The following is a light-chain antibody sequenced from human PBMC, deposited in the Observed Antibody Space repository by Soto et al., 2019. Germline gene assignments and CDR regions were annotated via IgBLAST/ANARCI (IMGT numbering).Light chain of an antibody. CDR2: KAS. CDR3: QQYSSYWT. Sequence: DIQMTQSPSTLSATVRDRVTITCRASQSIGSWLAWYQQKPGKAPKLLIYKASSLESGVPSRFSGSGSGTIFTLTISSLQPEDFATYYCQQYSSYWTFGQRTKVDIK. V-gene: IGKV1-5*03. J-gene: IGKJ1*01. CDR1: QSIGSW.